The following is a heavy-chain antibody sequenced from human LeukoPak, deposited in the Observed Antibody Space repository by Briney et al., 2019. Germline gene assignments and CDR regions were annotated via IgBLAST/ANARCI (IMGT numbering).Heavy chain of an antibody. V-gene: IGHV3-66*01. J-gene: IGHJ4*02. CDR3: ARVPITMVRGVISFDY. Sequence: GGSLRLSCAASGFTVSSNYMSWVRQAPGKGLEWVSVIYSGGSTYYADSVKGRFTISRDNSKNTLYLQMNSLRAEDTAVYYCARVPITMVRGVISFDYWGQGTLVTVSS. D-gene: IGHD3-10*01. CDR2: IYSGGST. CDR1: GFTVSSNY.